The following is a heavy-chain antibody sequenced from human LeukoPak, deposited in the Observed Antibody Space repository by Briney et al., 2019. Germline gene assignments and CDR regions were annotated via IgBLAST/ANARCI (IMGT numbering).Heavy chain of an antibody. Sequence: GGSLRLSCAASGFTFSSYWMHWVRQAPGKGLVWVSRINSDGCSTIYADSVKGRFTISRDNAKNTLYLQMNSLRAEDTAVYYCTKDLAVAGTGGDYWGQGTLVTVSS. CDR2: INSDGCST. J-gene: IGHJ4*02. V-gene: IGHV3-74*01. D-gene: IGHD6-19*01. CDR1: GFTFSSYW. CDR3: TKDLAVAGTGGDY.